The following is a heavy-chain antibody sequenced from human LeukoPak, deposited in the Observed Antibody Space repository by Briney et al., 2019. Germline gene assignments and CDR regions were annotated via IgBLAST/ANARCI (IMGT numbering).Heavy chain of an antibody. Sequence: GGSLRLSCAASGYTFSSYSMNWVRQAPGKGLEWVSSISSSSSYIYYADSVKGRFTISRDNAKNSLYLQMNSLRAEDTAVYYCARAQTYYYDSSGYYLDYWGQGTLVTVSS. J-gene: IGHJ4*02. CDR2: ISSSSSYI. CDR3: ARAQTYYYDSSGYYLDY. V-gene: IGHV3-21*01. CDR1: GYTFSSYS. D-gene: IGHD3-22*01.